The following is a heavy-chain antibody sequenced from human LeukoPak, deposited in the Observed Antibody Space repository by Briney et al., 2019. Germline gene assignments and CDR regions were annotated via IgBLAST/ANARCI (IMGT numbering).Heavy chain of an antibody. J-gene: IGHJ4*02. Sequence: ASVKVSCKASGGTFSSYAISWVRQAPGQGLEWMGRIIPILGIANYAQKFQGRVTITADKSTSTAYMELSSLRSEDTAVYYCARDLSPLKYHDYWGQGTLVTVSS. D-gene: IGHD2-2*01. CDR3: ARDLSPLKYHDY. CDR2: IIPILGIA. V-gene: IGHV1-69*04. CDR1: GGTFSSYA.